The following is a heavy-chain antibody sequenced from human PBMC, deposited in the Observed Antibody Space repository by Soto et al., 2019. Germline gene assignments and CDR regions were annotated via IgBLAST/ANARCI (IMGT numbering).Heavy chain of an antibody. J-gene: IGHJ4*02. CDR3: ARSSNSMAAAGTGFDY. V-gene: IGHV3-53*01. D-gene: IGHD6-13*01. CDR1: GFTVSSNY. CDR2: IYSGGST. Sequence: QPGGSLRLSCAASGFTVSSNYMSWVRQAPGKGLEWVSVIYSGGSTYYADSVKGRFTISRDNSKNTLYLQMNSLRAEDTAVYYCARSSNSMAAAGTGFDYWGQGTLVTVSS.